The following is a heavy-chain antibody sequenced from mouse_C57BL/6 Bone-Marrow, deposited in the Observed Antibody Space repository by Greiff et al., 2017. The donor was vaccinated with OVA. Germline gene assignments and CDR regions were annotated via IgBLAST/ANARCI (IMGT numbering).Heavy chain of an antibody. CDR1: GFTFSDFY. Sequence: EVKLVESGGGLVQSGRSLRLSCATSGFTFSDFYMEWVRQAPGKGLEWIAASRNKANDYTTEYSASVKGRFIVSRDTSQSILYLQMNALRAEDTAIYYCARDAWSGYGSSYAMDYWGQGTSVTVSS. CDR3: ARDAWSGYGSSYAMDY. J-gene: IGHJ4*01. D-gene: IGHD1-1*01. CDR2: SRNKANDYTT. V-gene: IGHV7-1*01.